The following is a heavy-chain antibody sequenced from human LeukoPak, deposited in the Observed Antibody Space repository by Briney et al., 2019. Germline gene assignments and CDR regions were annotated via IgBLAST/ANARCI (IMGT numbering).Heavy chain of an antibody. CDR3: ARDPPNDFWSGYLSYYYMDV. Sequence: PGGSLRLSCAASGFTFSSYWMHWVRQAPGKGLVWVSRIDSDGSSTSYADSVKGRFTISRDNAKNSLYLQMNSLRAEDTAVYYCARDPPNDFWSGYLSYYYMDVWGKGTTVTVSS. CDR2: IDSDGSST. CDR1: GFTFSSYW. D-gene: IGHD3-3*01. J-gene: IGHJ6*03. V-gene: IGHV3-74*01.